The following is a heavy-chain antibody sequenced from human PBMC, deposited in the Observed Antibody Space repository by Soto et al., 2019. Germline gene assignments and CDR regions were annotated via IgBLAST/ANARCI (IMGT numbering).Heavy chain of an antibody. J-gene: IGHJ4*02. CDR3: GRLEGLATISYYFDY. Sequence: SETLSLTFTVSSVSVISISYYWGWVRQAPWKGLEWIGSVYYSGSTYYNPSLERRVTISVDKSKNHFSLKLMSLSAADTAVYYCGRLEGLATISYYFDYWGQGALVTVSS. CDR1: SVSVISISYY. V-gene: IGHV4-39*01. D-gene: IGHD3-9*01. CDR2: VYYSGST.